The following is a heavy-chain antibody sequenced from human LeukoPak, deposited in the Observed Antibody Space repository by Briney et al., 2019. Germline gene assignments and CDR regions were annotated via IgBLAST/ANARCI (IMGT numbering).Heavy chain of an antibody. CDR3: ARIPSSRQLLHFDY. J-gene: IGHJ4*02. CDR1: GFTFSSYG. D-gene: IGHD6-13*01. CDR2: ISGSGGST. V-gene: IGHV3-23*01. Sequence: GGSLRLSCAASGFTFSSYGMSWVRQAPGKGLEWVSAISGSGGSTYYADSVKGRFTISRDNSKNTLYLQMNSLRAEDTVVYYCARIPSSRQLLHFDYWGQGTLVTVSS.